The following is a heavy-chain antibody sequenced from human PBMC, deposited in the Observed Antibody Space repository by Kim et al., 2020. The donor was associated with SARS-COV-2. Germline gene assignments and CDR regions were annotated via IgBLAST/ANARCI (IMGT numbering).Heavy chain of an antibody. V-gene: IGHV3-20*01. CDR1: GFTFDDYG. J-gene: IGHJ6*02. D-gene: IGHD6-19*01. Sequence: GGSLRLSCAASGFTFDDYGMSWVRQAPGKGLEWVSGINWNGGSTGYADSVKGRFTISRDNAKNSLYLQMNSLRAEDTALYHCARDLGQYSSGWPRDYYYYGMDVWGQGTTVTVSS. CDR2: INWNGGST. CDR3: ARDLGQYSSGWPRDYYYYGMDV.